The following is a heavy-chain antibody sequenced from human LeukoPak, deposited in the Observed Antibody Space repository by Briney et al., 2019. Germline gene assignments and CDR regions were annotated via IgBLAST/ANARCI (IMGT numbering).Heavy chain of an antibody. CDR1: GFTVSGNY. J-gene: IGHJ4*02. V-gene: IGHV3-53*01. Sequence: GGSLRLSCAASGFTVSGNYMNWVRQAPGKGLEWVSVIYSGGSTYYADSVKGRFTISRDNSENTLFLQMNRLRAEDTAVYYCARDPCSGTGRYDYWGQGTLVTVSS. CDR3: ARDPCSGTGRYDY. CDR2: IYSGGST. D-gene: IGHD2-15*01.